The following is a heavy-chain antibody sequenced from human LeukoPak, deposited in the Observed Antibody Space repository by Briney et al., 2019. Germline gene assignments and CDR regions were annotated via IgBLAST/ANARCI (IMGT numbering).Heavy chain of an antibody. CDR2: ISYVGGNK. D-gene: IGHD5-18*01. Sequence: PGRSLRLSCAASGFTFSSYGMHWVRQAPGKGLEWMAVISYVGGNKYYADSVKGRFTISRDNSKNTLYLQMNSLRAEDTAVYYCAKAVTAMVADYWGQGTLVTVSS. V-gene: IGHV3-30*18. CDR1: GFTFSSYG. J-gene: IGHJ4*02. CDR3: AKAVTAMVADY.